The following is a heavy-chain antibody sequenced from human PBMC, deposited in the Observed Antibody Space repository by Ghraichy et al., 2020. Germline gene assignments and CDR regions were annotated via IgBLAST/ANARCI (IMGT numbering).Heavy chain of an antibody. J-gene: IGHJ6*02. V-gene: IGHV3-23*01. CDR2: ISGSGGTT. D-gene: IGHD1/OR15-1a*01. CDR1: GFTFSSYA. CDR3: AKDSHPTSHFYGLDV. Sequence: GGSLRLSCAASGFTFSSYAMSWVRQAPGKGLEWVSVISGSGGTTHYADSVKGRFTISRDNFKNTLYLQMNSLRAEDTAVFYCAKDSHPTSHFYGLDVWGQGTTVTVSS.